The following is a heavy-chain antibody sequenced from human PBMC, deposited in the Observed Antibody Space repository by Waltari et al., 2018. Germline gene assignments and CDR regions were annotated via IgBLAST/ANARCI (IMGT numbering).Heavy chain of an antibody. CDR2: IYYSGST. Sequence: QLQLQESGPGLVKPSETLSLTCTVSGGSISSSSYYWGWIRPPPGKGLEWIGSIYYSGSTYYNPSLKSRVTISVDTSKNQFSLKLSSETAADTAVYYCAREFEYSSQPGGYFDLWGRGTLVTVSS. CDR1: GGSISSSSYY. CDR3: AREFEYSSQPGGYFDL. J-gene: IGHJ2*01. D-gene: IGHD6-6*01. V-gene: IGHV4-39*07.